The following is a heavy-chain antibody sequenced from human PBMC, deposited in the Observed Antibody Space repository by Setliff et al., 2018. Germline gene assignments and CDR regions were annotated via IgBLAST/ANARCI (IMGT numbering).Heavy chain of an antibody. D-gene: IGHD3-22*01. CDR3: ARINFYVSSGYYYAPDY. CDR2: INNYSFKT. CDR1: GYTFTNYG. Sequence: GASVKVSCKTSGYTFTNYGITWVRQAPGQGLEWMGWINNYSFKTNYPQKFLGRVTVTTDTSTGTACMELGSLTSDDTAIYYCARINFYVSSGYYYAPDYWGPGTLVTVSS. J-gene: IGHJ4*02. V-gene: IGHV1-18*01.